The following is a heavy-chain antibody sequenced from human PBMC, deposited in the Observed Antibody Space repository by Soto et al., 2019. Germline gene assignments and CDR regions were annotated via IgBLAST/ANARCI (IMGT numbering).Heavy chain of an antibody. V-gene: IGHV4-30-4*01. CDR2: IYYSGRA. CDR1: GGSISSVDYY. J-gene: IGHJ5*02. CDR3: ARVTIGYCSGGTCYSSFRFDP. D-gene: IGHD2-15*01. Sequence: QVQLQESGPGLMKPSQTLSLTCTVSGGSISSVDYYWSWIRQPPGKGLEWIGYIYYSGRAYYTPSLKIRVTISVDTSKYPFSLKLSSVTAADTAVYYCARVTIGYCSGGTCYSSFRFDPWGQGTLVTASS.